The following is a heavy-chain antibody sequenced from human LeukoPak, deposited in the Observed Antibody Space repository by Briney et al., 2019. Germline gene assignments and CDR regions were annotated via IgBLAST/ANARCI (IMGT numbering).Heavy chain of an antibody. V-gene: IGHV3-23*01. D-gene: IGHD5-12*01. Sequence: GGSLRLSCAAFGSTFSSYAMSWVRQAPGKGLEWVSGISGSGASTYYADSVKGRFTISRDNSKNTVYVQMNSLRADDTAVYYCAKLTGYDLGYYFDYWGQGTLVTVSS. CDR3: AKLTGYDLGYYFDY. CDR1: GSTFSSYA. J-gene: IGHJ4*02. CDR2: ISGSGAST.